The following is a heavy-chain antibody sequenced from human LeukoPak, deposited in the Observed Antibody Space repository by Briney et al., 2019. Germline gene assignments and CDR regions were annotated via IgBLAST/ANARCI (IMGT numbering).Heavy chain of an antibody. Sequence: PGGSLRLSCVASGFTFSSYSMNWVRQAPGKGLEWVSSISSSSSYIYYADSVKGRFTISRDNAKNSLYLQMNSLRAEDTAVYYCARGTSRMAPSYLDYWGQGTLVTVSS. J-gene: IGHJ4*02. CDR1: GFTFSSYS. CDR3: ARGTSRMAPSYLDY. V-gene: IGHV3-21*01. CDR2: ISSSSSYI. D-gene: IGHD5-24*01.